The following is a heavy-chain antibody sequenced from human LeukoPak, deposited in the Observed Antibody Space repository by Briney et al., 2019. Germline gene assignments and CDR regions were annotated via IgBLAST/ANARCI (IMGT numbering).Heavy chain of an antibody. CDR2: INTNTGNP. V-gene: IGHV7-4-1*02. CDR1: GYTFTSYA. Sequence: GASVTVSCTASGYTFTSYAMNWVRQAPGQGLEWMGWINTNTGNPTYAQGFTGRFVFSLDTSVSTAYLQISSLKAEDTAVYYCARDAGHYDILTGSFDPWGQGTLVTVSS. D-gene: IGHD3-9*01. CDR3: ARDAGHYDILTGSFDP. J-gene: IGHJ5*02.